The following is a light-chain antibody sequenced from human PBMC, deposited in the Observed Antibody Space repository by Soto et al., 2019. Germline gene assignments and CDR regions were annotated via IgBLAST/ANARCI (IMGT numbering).Light chain of an antibody. Sequence: SYELTHPPSVSVAAGQTARITCERNNIGSKSVHWYQQKPGQAPVLVVYGDSDRPSGNPERFSGSNSENTATLTITRVEAGDEADYYCQVWDSSSDHVVFGGGTKVTVL. CDR3: QVWDSSSDHVV. V-gene: IGLV3-21*02. J-gene: IGLJ2*01. CDR2: GDS. CDR1: NIGSKS.